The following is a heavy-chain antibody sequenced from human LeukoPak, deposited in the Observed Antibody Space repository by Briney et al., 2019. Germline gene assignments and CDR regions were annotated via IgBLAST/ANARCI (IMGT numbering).Heavy chain of an antibody. CDR3: ARDSYQDYYGRFDP. CDR1: GFSFSNHG. J-gene: IGHJ5*02. CDR2: IWDDGNNK. Sequence: GGSLRLSYAASGFSFSNHGMHWVRQAPGKRLEWVAVIWDDGNNKRYANSVNGRFTISRDNSENTLYLQMNGLTAEDTAMYYCARDSYQDYYGRFDPWGQGTLVIVSS. D-gene: IGHD3-10*01. V-gene: IGHV3-33*01.